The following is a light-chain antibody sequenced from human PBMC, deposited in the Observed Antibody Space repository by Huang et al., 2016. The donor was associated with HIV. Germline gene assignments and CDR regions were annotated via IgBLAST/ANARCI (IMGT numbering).Light chain of an antibody. CDR1: QNIINW. Sequence: DIQMTQSPASVSASVGDRVTITVRASQNIINWLAWYQLKPGKAPKLLISATSTVQSGVPSMFSGSGSGTDFTLTVSRLQLEDFATYYCQQVYSFPLTFGGGTKVEI. J-gene: IGKJ4*01. CDR2: ATS. V-gene: IGKV1D-12*01. CDR3: QQVYSFPLT.